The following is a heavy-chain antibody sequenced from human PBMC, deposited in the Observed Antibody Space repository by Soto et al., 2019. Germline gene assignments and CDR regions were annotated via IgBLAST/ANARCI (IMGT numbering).Heavy chain of an antibody. CDR3: AFAPKSGYDPPF. J-gene: IGHJ4*02. CDR1: GFTVSSNY. D-gene: IGHD5-12*01. CDR2: IYSGGST. Sequence: GGSLRLSCAASGFTVSSNYMSWVRQAPGKGLEWVSVIYSGGSTYYVDSVKGRFTISRDNSKNTLYLQMNSLRAEDTAVYYCAFAPKSGYDPPFWGQGTLVTVSS. V-gene: IGHV3-66*01.